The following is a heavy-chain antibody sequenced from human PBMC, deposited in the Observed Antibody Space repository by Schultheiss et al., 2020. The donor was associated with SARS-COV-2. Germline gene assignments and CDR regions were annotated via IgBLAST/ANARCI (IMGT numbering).Heavy chain of an antibody. V-gene: IGHV4-34*01. J-gene: IGHJ6*02. CDR3: ARDPAYYGMDV. CDR1: GGSFSGYY. CDR2: INHSGST. Sequence: SETLSLTCAVYGGSFSGYYWSWIRQPPGKGLEWIGEINHSGSTNYNPSLKSRVTISVDTSRSQFSLKLSSVTAADTAVYYCARDPAYYGMDVWGQGTTVTVSS.